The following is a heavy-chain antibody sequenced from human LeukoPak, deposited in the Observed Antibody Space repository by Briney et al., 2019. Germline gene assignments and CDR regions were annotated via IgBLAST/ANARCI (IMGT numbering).Heavy chain of an antibody. CDR2: INPSGGTT. CDR3: ARRHRAGYTNAFDF. D-gene: IGHD5-24*01. CDR1: GYTFTAYY. Sequence: ASVKVSCKASGYTFTAYYIHWVRQAPGQGLEWMGLINPSGGTTTYAQKFQGRVTMTRDTATSTVYMELSSLRSEDTAVYYCARRHRAGYTNAFDFWGRGTLATVSS. V-gene: IGHV1-46*01. J-gene: IGHJ3*01.